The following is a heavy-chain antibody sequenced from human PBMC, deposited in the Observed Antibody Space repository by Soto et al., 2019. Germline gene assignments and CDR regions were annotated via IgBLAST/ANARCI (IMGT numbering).Heavy chain of an antibody. V-gene: IGHV3-48*01. CDR1: GFTFSVHS. CDR2: ISSSSGPI. Sequence: PGGSLRLSCVASGFTFSVHSMNWVRQAPGMGLEWISYISSSSGPIHYADSVKGRFTISRDNAKNSLYLQMNSLRAEDTAVYYCARDHSWYDFWSGTTGQAIDVWGKGTTVTVSS. CDR3: ARDHSWYDFWSGTTGQAIDV. D-gene: IGHD3-3*01. J-gene: IGHJ6*03.